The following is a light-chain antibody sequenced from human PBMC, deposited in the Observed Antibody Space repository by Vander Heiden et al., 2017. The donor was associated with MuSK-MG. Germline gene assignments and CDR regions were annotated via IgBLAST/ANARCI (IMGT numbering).Light chain of an antibody. J-gene: IGLJ2*01. CDR1: STAFGGYNY. V-gene: IGLV2-14*03. CDR2: DVS. CDR3: SSDTSSSTLV. Sequence: SALTQPASVSWPPGQSITIPCTGTSTAFGGYNYVSWYHPHPGKAPNLLIYDVSNRPLGVSNRFSGSKTGNTASLTISGLQAEDEADYYCSSDTSSSTLVFGGGTKLTVL.